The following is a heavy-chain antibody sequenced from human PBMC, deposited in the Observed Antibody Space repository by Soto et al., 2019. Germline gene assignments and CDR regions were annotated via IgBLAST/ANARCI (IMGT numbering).Heavy chain of an antibody. Sequence: SETLSLTCTVSGGSISSYYCSWIRQPAWKGLEWIGRIYTSGITNYNPSLKSRVTMSVDTSKNQFSLKLSSVTAADTAVYYCGTDHRVRRYCSGGSCYNWFDPFGQRTQVTFSS. D-gene: IGHD2-15*01. CDR2: IYTSGIT. CDR3: GTDHRVRRYCSGGSCYNWFDP. V-gene: IGHV4-4*07. J-gene: IGHJ5*02. CDR1: GGSISSYY.